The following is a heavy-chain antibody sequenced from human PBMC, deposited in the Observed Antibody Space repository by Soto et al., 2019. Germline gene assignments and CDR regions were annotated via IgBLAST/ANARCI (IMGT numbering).Heavy chain of an antibody. CDR2: IYYSGST. CDR1: GGSISSSSYY. J-gene: IGHJ1*01. Sequence: SETLSLTCTVSGGSISSSSYYWGWIRQPPGKGLEWIGSIYYSGSTYYNPSLKSRVTISVDTSKNQFSLKLSSVTAADTAVYYCGRSGYFAEYLQHWGQGTQVTVSS. D-gene: IGHD3-3*01. CDR3: GRSGYFAEYLQH. V-gene: IGHV4-39*01.